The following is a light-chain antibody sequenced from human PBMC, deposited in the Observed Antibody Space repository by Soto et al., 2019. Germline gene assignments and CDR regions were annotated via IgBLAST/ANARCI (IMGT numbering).Light chain of an antibody. V-gene: IGKV3-11*01. J-gene: IGKJ5*01. CDR1: HSISSD. CDR3: QQRSSWPPAFT. Sequence: EIVLTQSPSTLSLSQGERATLSCRAHHSISSDLAWYQQKPGQAPRLLIYDASNRATGIPARFSGSGSGTDFTLIISSLEPEDSAIYYCQQRSSWPPAFTFGQGTRLEIK. CDR2: DAS.